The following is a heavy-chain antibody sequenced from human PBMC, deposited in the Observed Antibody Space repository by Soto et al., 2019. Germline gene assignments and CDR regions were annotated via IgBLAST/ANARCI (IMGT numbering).Heavy chain of an antibody. CDR1: GGSINNHY. V-gene: IGHV4-59*11. Sequence: SETLSLTCTVSGGSINNHYWSWVRQPPGKGLEWIGYIHYSGSTSYNPSLRSRITISVDTSKNQFSLKLSSVTAADTAVYYCASLANWELFDYWGQGTLVTVSS. CDR2: IHYSGST. J-gene: IGHJ4*02. D-gene: IGHD7-27*01. CDR3: ASLANWELFDY.